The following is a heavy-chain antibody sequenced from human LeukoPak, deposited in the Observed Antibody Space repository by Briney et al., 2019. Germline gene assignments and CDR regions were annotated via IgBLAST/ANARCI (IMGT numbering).Heavy chain of an antibody. V-gene: IGHV3-9*01. J-gene: IGHJ4*02. Sequence: PGGSLRLSCATSGITFNNYSMQWVRQAPGKGLEWVSSIRLNGSDIGYADAVRGRFTISRHNSKNSLYLQMSSLRAEDTALYYCAKQYSGSYYSPLYFDYWGQGTLVTVSS. CDR3: AKQYSGSYYSPLYFDY. CDR1: GITFNNYS. D-gene: IGHD1-26*01. CDR2: IRLNGSDI.